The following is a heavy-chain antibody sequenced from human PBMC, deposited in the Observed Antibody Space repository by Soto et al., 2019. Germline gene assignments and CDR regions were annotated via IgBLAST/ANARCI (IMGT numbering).Heavy chain of an antibody. CDR2: ISWNSGSI. CDR1: GFTFDDNA. CDR3: AKVDCSGGSCSFDY. J-gene: IGHJ4*02. D-gene: IGHD2-15*01. Sequence: EVQLVESGGGLVQPGRSLRLSCAASGFTFDDNAMHWVRQAPGKGLEWVSGISWNSGSIGYADSVKGRFTISRDNAKNSLYLQMNSLRAEDTALYYCAKVDCSGGSCSFDYWGQGTLVTVSS. V-gene: IGHV3-9*01.